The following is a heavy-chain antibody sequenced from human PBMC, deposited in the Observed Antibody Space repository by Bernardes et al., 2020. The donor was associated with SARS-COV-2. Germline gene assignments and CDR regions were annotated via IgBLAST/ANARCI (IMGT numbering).Heavy chain of an antibody. CDR2: INSDGSSS. CDR3: AKVWRYSSSDQYNWFDP. Sequence: GGSLRLSCAASGFTFSSYWMHWVRQAPGKGLVWVSRINSDGSSSEGRFTISRDNAKNTLYLQMNSLRAEDTAVYYCAKVWRYSSSDQYNWFDPWGQGTLVTVSS. CDR1: GFTFSSYW. V-gene: IGHV3-74*01. J-gene: IGHJ5*02. D-gene: IGHD6-6*01.